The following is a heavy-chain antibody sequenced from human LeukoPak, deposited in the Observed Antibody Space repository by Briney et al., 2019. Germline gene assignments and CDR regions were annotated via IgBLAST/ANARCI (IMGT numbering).Heavy chain of an antibody. J-gene: IGHJ4*02. V-gene: IGHV3-23*01. CDR3: AKDDGYYDFWSGYYYIGYFDY. D-gene: IGHD3-3*01. Sequence: GGSLRLSCAASGFTFSSYAMSWVRQAPGKGLEWVSAISGSGGSTYYADSVKGRFTISRDNSKNTLYPQMNSLRAEDTAVYYCAKDDGYYDFWSGYYYIGYFDYWGQGTLVTVSS. CDR1: GFTFSSYA. CDR2: ISGSGGST.